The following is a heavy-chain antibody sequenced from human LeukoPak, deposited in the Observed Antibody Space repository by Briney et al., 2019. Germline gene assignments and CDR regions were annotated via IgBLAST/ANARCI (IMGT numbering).Heavy chain of an antibody. V-gene: IGHV1-18*01. CDR1: GYTFTSYD. Sequence: ASVKVSCKASGYTFTSYDMNWVRQATGQGLEWMGWISAYNGNTNYAQKLQGRVTMTTDTSTNTAYMELRSLRSDDTAVYYCARDPRVVVAATPSLFDPWGQGTLVTVSS. CDR2: ISAYNGNT. J-gene: IGHJ5*02. CDR3: ARDPRVVVAATPSLFDP. D-gene: IGHD2-15*01.